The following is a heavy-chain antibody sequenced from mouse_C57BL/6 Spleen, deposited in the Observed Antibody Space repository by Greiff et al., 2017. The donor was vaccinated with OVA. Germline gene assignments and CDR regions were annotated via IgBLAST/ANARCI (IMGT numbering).Heavy chain of an antibody. CDR3: ARSGLRYYFDY. V-gene: IGHV1-64*01. CDR2: IHPNSGST. J-gene: IGHJ2*01. CDR1: GYTLTSYW. D-gene: IGHD2-4*01. Sequence: QVQLQQPGAELVKPGASVKLSCKASGYTLTSYWMHWVKQRPGQGLEWIGMIHPNSGSTNYNEKFKSKATLTVDKSSSTAYMQLSSLTSEDSAVYYCARSGLRYYFDYWGQGTTLTVSS.